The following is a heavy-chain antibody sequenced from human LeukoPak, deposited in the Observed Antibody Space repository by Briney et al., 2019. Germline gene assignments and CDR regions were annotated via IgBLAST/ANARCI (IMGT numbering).Heavy chain of an antibody. CDR1: GYAISSGYY. J-gene: IGHJ4*02. V-gene: IGHV4-38-2*02. CDR3: ARVGPDY. CDR2: IHHSGIT. Sequence: SETLSLTCTVSGYAISSGYYWGWIRQPPGKGLEWIGIIHHSGITYYNPSLKSRVTISVDTSKNQFSLKLSSVTAADTAVYYCARVGPDYWGQGTLVTVSS.